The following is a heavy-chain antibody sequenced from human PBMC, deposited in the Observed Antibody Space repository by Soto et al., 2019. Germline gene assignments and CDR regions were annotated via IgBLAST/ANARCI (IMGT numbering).Heavy chain of an antibody. CDR1: GVSVSSGHW. J-gene: IGHJ4*02. Sequence: SETLSLTCAVSGVSVSSGHWWTWVRQPPGKGLEWIVETYDDGGTNYNPSPRSRVTTSVDKSKNQFSLKLKSVTAADTAVYYCARVMGVSSGGPLDYWGPGTLVTVSS. V-gene: IGHV4-4*02. CDR2: TYDDGGT. D-gene: IGHD2-15*01. CDR3: ARVMGVSSGGPLDY.